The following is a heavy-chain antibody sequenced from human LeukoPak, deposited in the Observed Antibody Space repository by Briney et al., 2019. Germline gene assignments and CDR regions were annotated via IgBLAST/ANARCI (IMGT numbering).Heavy chain of an antibody. D-gene: IGHD3-10*01. Sequence: SETLSLTCAVSGYSISSGYYWGWIRQPPGRGLEWIGSLYHSGSTYYNPSLKSRVTISVDTSKNQFSLKLSSVTAADTAVYYCAAYPSRGDTHYFDYWGQGILVTVSS. V-gene: IGHV4-38-2*01. CDR1: GYSISSGYY. CDR3: AAYPSRGDTHYFDY. J-gene: IGHJ4*02. CDR2: LYHSGST.